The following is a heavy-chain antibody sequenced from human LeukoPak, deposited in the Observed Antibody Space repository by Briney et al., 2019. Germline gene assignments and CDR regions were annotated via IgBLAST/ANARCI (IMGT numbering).Heavy chain of an antibody. D-gene: IGHD1-20*01. CDR1: GFTFSSYG. Sequence: GGSLRLSCTASGFTFSSYGMHWVRQAPGKGLEWVAGISYDGSNKYYGDSVKGRFTVSRDNSKNTLYLQMISLRAEDTAVYYCVSLVTGFKYFDNWGQGTLVTVSS. CDR2: ISYDGSNK. V-gene: IGHV3-30*03. J-gene: IGHJ4*02. CDR3: VSLVTGFKYFDN.